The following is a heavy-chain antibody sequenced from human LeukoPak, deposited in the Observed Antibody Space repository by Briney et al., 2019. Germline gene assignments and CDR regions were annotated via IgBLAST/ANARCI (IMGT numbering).Heavy chain of an antibody. J-gene: IGHJ2*01. CDR1: GFTVSSNY. CDR2: ISGSGGST. CDR3: AKLAGIYWYFDL. Sequence: GGSLRLSCAASGFTVSSNYMSWVRQAPGKGLEWVSAISGSGGSTYYADSVKGRFTISRDNSKNTLYLQMNSLRAEDTAVYYCAKLAGIYWYFDLWGRGTLVTVSS. D-gene: IGHD6-19*01. V-gene: IGHV3-23*01.